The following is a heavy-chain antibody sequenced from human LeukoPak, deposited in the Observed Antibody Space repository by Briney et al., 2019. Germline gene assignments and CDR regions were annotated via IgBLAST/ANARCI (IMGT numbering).Heavy chain of an antibody. CDR2: ISTYNGNT. J-gene: IGHJ6*02. D-gene: IGHD3-3*01. CDR3: ARRVDFWSGSYYYGMDV. CDR1: VYTFTSYG. V-gene: IGHV1-18*01. Sequence: SSVTVSCKASVYTFTSYGISWVRQAPGQGLDWMGWISTYNGNTNYAQKLQGRVTITTDTSTSTAYMELRSLRSDDTAVYYCARRVDFWSGSYYYGMDVWGQGTTVTVSS.